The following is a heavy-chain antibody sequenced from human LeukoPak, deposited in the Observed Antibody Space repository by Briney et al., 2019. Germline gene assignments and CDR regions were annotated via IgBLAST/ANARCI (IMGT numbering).Heavy chain of an antibody. V-gene: IGHV3-48*03. CDR3: ARERSYGSGSPNDAFDI. J-gene: IGHJ3*02. CDR2: SSSSGSTI. D-gene: IGHD3-10*01. CDR1: GFIFSNYE. Sequence: GGSLRLSCEASGFIFSNYEMNWVRQAPGKGLEWLSYSSSSGSTIYYADSVKGRFTVSRDNANNSVYLQMNSLRGEDTVVYYCARERSYGSGSPNDAFDIWGQGIMVTVSS.